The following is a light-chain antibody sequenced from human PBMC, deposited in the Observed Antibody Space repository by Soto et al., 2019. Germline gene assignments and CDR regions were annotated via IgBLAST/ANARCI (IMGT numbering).Light chain of an antibody. J-gene: IGKJ1*01. CDR1: QSVSSGY. Sequence: EIVLTQYPGTLSLSPGERATLSCMASQSVSSGYLAWYQQKPGQAPRLLIYGTSTRATGIPDRFSGSGSGTDFTLTISRLGPEDFAVYYCQQYGSSPRTFGQGTKVDI. V-gene: IGKV3-20*01. CDR2: GTS. CDR3: QQYGSSPRT.